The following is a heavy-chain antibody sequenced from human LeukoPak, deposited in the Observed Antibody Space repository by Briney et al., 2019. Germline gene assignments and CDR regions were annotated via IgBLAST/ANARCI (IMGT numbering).Heavy chain of an antibody. V-gene: IGHV3-30*02. CDR1: GFTFSRYG. Sequence: PGGSLRLSCAASGFTFSRYGMHWVRQAPGKGLEWVAFIRCDGSNKYYADSVKGRFTISRDNSKNTLYLQMNSLRAEDTAVYYCAKDLVVPAAMYKTYYYYYGMDVWGQGTMVTVSS. CDR2: IRCDGSNK. D-gene: IGHD2-2*01. J-gene: IGHJ6*02. CDR3: AKDLVVPAAMYKTYYYYYGMDV.